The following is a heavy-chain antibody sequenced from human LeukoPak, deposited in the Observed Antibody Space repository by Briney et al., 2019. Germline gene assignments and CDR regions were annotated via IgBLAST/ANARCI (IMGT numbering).Heavy chain of an antibody. CDR1: GFTFSNAW. CDR3: TTIRFGEFPTLGYYFDY. V-gene: IGHV3-15*01. Sequence: PGGSVRLSCAVSGFTFSNAWMSWVRQAPGKGLEWVGRIKSKTDGGTTDYAAPVKGRFTISRDDSKNTLYLQMNSLKTEDTAVYYCTTIRFGEFPTLGYYFDYWGQGTLVTVSS. CDR2: IKSKTDGGTT. D-gene: IGHD3-10*01. J-gene: IGHJ4*02.